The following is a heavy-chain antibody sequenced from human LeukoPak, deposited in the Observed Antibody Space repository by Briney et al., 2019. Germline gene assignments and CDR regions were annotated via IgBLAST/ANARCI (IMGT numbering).Heavy chain of an antibody. CDR1: GFTFSSYA. CDR3: ARAKGIAAAVLDY. D-gene: IGHD6-13*01. Sequence: GRSLRLSCAASGFTFSSYAMHWVRQAPGKGLEWVAVISYDGSNKYYADSVKGRFTISRDNSKNTLYLQMSSLRAEDTAVYYCARAKGIAAAVLDYWGQGTLVTVSS. V-gene: IGHV3-30-3*01. CDR2: ISYDGSNK. J-gene: IGHJ4*02.